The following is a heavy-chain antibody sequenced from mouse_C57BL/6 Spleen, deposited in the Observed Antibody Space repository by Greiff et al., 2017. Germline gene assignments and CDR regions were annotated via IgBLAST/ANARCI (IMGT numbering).Heavy chain of an antibody. CDR1: GFTFSDFY. V-gene: IGHV7-1*01. D-gene: IGHD1-1*01. CDR2: SRNKANDYTT. CDR3: ARDAHYYGSFAY. Sequence: EVQGVESGGGLVQSGRSLRLSCATSGFTFSDFYMEWVRQAPGKGLEWIAASRNKANDYTTEYSASVKGRFIVSRDTSQSILYLQMNALRAEDTAIYYCARDAHYYGSFAYWGQGTLVTVSA. J-gene: IGHJ3*01.